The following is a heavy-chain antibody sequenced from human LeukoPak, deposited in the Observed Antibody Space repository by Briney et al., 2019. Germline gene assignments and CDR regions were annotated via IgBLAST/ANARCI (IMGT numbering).Heavy chain of an antibody. V-gene: IGHV4-38-2*02. Sequence: SETLSLTCTVSGYSISSGYYWGWIRQPPGRGLEWIGSIYNSGATYYNPSLKSRVTISVDTSKNQFSLSLSSVTAADTAVYYCARWGTYASTSNWFDPWGQGTLVTVSS. CDR2: IYNSGAT. D-gene: IGHD2-2*01. J-gene: IGHJ5*02. CDR3: ARWGTYASTSNWFDP. CDR1: GYSISSGYY.